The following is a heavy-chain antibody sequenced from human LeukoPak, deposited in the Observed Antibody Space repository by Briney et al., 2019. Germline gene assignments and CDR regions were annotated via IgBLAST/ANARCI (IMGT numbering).Heavy chain of an antibody. D-gene: IGHD2/OR15-2a*01. J-gene: IGHJ5*02. CDR3: ARGGIDIVSVPVSNWFDP. Sequence: ASVKVSCKASGYTFINYGITWVRQAPGQGLEWMGWSSPYNGKTNYAQKLQGRVTMTTDTSTNTAYMELRSLRSDDTAVCDCARGGIDIVSVPVSNWFDPWGQGTLVTVSS. V-gene: IGHV1-18*01. CDR1: GYTFINYG. CDR2: SSPYNGKT.